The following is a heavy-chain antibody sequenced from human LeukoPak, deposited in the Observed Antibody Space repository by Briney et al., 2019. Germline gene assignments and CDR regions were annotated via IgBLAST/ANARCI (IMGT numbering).Heavy chain of an antibody. CDR1: GGSISSNSYS. J-gene: IGHJ3*02. CDR2: IYYSGST. CDR3: ARHDSGDYYRGAFDI. Sequence: SETLSLTCTVSGGSISSNSYSWGWIRQPPGKGLEWIGSIYYSGSTYYNPSFKSRLTISLDTSKNQFSLKLTSVTAADTAVYFCARHDSGDYYRGAFDIWGQGTMVTVSS. V-gene: IGHV4-39*01. D-gene: IGHD3-22*01.